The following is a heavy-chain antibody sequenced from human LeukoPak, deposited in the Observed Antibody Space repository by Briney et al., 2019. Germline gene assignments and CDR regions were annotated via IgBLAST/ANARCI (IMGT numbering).Heavy chain of an antibody. Sequence: PGGSLRLSCAASGFTFSSYWMHWVLQAPGKGLVWISRINSDGSSITYADSVKGRFTISRDNAKNTLYLQMNSLRVEDTAVYYCAREGRVSGYDFDCWGQGTLVTVS. D-gene: IGHD5-12*01. CDR3: AREGRVSGYDFDC. V-gene: IGHV3-74*03. CDR2: INSDGSSI. CDR1: GFTFSSYW. J-gene: IGHJ4*02.